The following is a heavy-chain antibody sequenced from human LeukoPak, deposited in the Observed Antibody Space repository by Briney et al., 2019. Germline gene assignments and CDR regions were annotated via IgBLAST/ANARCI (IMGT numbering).Heavy chain of an antibody. D-gene: IGHD5-18*01. CDR2: ISGSGGST. Sequence: PGGSLRLSCAASGFTFSSYAMSWVRQAPGKGLEWVSAISGSGGSTYYADSVKGRFTISRDNSKNTLYLQMNSLRAEDTAVYYCAKDWGVEGGYRLWGPYYYYYGMDVWGQGTTVTVSS. J-gene: IGHJ6*02. V-gene: IGHV3-23*01. CDR3: AKDWGVEGGYRLWGPYYYYYGMDV. CDR1: GFTFSSYA.